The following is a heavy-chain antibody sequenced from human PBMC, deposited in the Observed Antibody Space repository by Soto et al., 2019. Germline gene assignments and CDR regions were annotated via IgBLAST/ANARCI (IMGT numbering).Heavy chain of an antibody. CDR1: GYSFTSYW. CDR3: ARLMEPVYYYYYGMDV. Sequence: GESLKISCTGSGYSFTSYWIGWVRQMPVKGLECMGIIYPGDSDTRYSPSFQGQVTISADKSISTAYLQWSSLKASDTAMYYCARLMEPVYYYYYGMDVWGQGTTVTVSS. CDR2: IYPGDSDT. J-gene: IGHJ6*02. V-gene: IGHV5-51*01. D-gene: IGHD1-1*01.